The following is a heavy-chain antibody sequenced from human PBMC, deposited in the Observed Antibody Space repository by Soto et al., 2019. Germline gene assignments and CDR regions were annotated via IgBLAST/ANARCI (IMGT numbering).Heavy chain of an antibody. Sequence: GGSLRLSCAASGFTFNDAWMSWVRQAPGKGLEWVGRIKSKSDGGTTDYAAPVKGRFIISRDDSKNTLFLQVNSLKTEDTAVYYCTTRIPGTIGFDHWGQGTLVTVSS. V-gene: IGHV3-15*01. CDR2: IKSKSDGGTT. CDR1: GFTFNDAW. J-gene: IGHJ4*02. D-gene: IGHD1-20*01. CDR3: TTRIPGTIGFDH.